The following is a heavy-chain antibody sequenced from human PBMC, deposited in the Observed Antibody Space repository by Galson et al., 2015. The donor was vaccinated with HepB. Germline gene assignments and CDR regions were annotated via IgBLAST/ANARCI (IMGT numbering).Heavy chain of an antibody. Sequence: SVKVSCKVSGHTLIELSMHWVRQAPGKGLEWMGGFDPEDGERIYAQKFQGRVTMTEDTSTDTAYLEMSSLRSEDTAVYYCATERWHYTSGSEYFQYWGQGTLVTVSS. D-gene: IGHD3-10*01. J-gene: IGHJ1*01. V-gene: IGHV1-24*01. CDR3: ATERWHYTSGSEYFQY. CDR2: FDPEDGER. CDR1: GHTLIELS.